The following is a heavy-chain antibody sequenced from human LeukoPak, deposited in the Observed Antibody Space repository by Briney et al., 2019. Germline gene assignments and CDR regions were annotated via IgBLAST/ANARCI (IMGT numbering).Heavy chain of an antibody. J-gene: IGHJ4*02. CDR1: GGSISSSSYY. D-gene: IGHD3-3*01. CDR3: ASRLRFLEYYFDY. Sequence: SETLSLTCTVSGGSISSSSYYWGWIRQPPGKGLEWIGSIYYSGSTYYNPSLKSRVTTSVDTPKNQFSLKLSSVTAADTAVYYCASRLRFLEYYFDYWGQGTLVTVSS. V-gene: IGHV4-39*07. CDR2: IYYSGST.